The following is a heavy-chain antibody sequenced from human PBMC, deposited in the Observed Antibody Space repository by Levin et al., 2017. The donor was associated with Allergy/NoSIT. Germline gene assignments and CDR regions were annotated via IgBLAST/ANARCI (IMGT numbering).Heavy chain of an antibody. CDR1: GYTFTGYY. Sequence: GESLKISCKASGYTFTGYYMHWVRQAPGQGLEWMGWINPNSGGTNYAQKFQGRVTMTRDTSISTAYMELSRLRSDDTAVYYCARDGNHYYHSNTRGFDYWGQGTLVTVSS. J-gene: IGHJ4*02. CDR2: INPNSGGT. D-gene: IGHD3-22*01. V-gene: IGHV1-2*02. CDR3: ARDGNHYYHSNTRGFDY.